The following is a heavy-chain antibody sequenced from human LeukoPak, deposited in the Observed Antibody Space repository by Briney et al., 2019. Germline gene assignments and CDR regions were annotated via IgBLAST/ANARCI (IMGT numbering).Heavy chain of an antibody. Sequence: SETLSLTCTVSGVSISSYYWSWIRQPPGKGLEWIGHIYYSGSTNYSPSLKSRVTISVDTSKNQFSLKLSSVTAADTAVYYCARLSSLANIAARGRTWFDTWGQGSLVTVSS. D-gene: IGHD6-6*01. CDR3: ARLSSLANIAARGRTWFDT. CDR1: GVSISSYY. CDR2: IYYSGST. J-gene: IGHJ5*02. V-gene: IGHV4-59*01.